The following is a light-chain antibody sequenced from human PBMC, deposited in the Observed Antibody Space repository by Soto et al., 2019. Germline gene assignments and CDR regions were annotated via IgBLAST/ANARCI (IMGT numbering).Light chain of an antibody. V-gene: IGLV2-8*01. CDR1: SSDVGGYNY. CDR3: SSYGGSNNCI. Sequence: QSALTQPPSASGSPGQSVTISCSGTSSDVGGYNYVSWYQQHPGKAPKLIIYEVSKRPSGVPDRFSGSKSGNTASLTVSGLQAEDEADYYCSSYGGSNNCIFVGGTTLPVL. J-gene: IGLJ2*01. CDR2: EVS.